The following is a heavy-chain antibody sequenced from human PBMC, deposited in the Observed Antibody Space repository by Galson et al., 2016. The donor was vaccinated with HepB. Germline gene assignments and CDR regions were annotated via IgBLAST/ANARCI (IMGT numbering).Heavy chain of an antibody. D-gene: IGHD1-1*01. Sequence: SLRLSCAASGFTFSAYSMNWVRQAPGKGLEWVSFISTSTTYIYYADSVKGRFTISRDNAKNSLYLQMNSLRVEDTAVYYCARERYKRQVDYWGQGTPVTVSA. J-gene: IGHJ4*02. CDR2: ISTSTTYI. V-gene: IGHV3-21*01. CDR3: ARERYKRQVDY. CDR1: GFTFSAYS.